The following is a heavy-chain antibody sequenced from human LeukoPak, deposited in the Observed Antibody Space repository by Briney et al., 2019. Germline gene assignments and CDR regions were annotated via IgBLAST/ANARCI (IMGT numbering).Heavy chain of an antibody. CDR1: GGSFSGYY. V-gene: IGHV4-34*01. J-gene: IGHJ6*02. CDR3: ATHWPTETGYNYGMDV. CDR2: IDDSGST. D-gene: IGHD3-9*01. Sequence: SETLSLTCAVYGGSFSGYYWSWIRQPPGRGLEWIGEIDDSGSTNYNPSLKSRVTISVDTSKNQFSLKLSSVTAADTAVYYCATHWPTETGYNYGMDVWGQGTTVTVSS.